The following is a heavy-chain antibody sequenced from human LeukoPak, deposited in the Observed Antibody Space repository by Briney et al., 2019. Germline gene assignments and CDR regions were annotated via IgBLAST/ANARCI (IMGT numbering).Heavy chain of an antibody. D-gene: IGHD1-26*01. Sequence: SETLSLTCTVSGGSISSYYWSWIRQPPGKGLEWIGYIYYSGSTNYNPSLKSRVTISVDTSKNQFSLKLSSVTAADTAVFYCASLVVGNYYYYGMDVWGQGTTVTVSS. J-gene: IGHJ6*02. CDR3: ASLVVGNYYYYGMDV. CDR2: IYYSGST. CDR1: GGSISSYY. V-gene: IGHV4-59*01.